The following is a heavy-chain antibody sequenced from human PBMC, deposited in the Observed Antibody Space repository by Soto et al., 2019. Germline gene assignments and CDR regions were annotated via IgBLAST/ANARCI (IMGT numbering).Heavy chain of an antibody. CDR1: GYSFTSYW. J-gene: IGHJ6*02. V-gene: IGHV5-10-1*01. Sequence: GESLKISCKGSGYSFTSYWISWVRQMPGKGLEWMGRIDPSDSYTNYSPSFQGHVTISADRSISTAYLQWSSLKASDTAMYYCARHVRYSSSPFSYYYYGMDVWGQGTTVTVSS. D-gene: IGHD6-6*01. CDR2: IDPSDSYT. CDR3: ARHVRYSSSPFSYYYYGMDV.